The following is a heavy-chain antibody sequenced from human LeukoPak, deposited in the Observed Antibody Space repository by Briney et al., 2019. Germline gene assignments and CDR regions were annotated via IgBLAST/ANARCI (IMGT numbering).Heavy chain of an antibody. J-gene: IGHJ4*02. CDR1: GGSFSGYY. Sequence: SETLSLTCAVYGGSFSGYYWSWIRQPPGKGLEWIGEINHSGSTNYNPSLKSRVTISVDTSKNQFSLKLSSVTAADTAVYYCASKDYDSSGYYKFIYWGQGTLVTVSS. V-gene: IGHV4-34*01. D-gene: IGHD3-22*01. CDR2: INHSGST. CDR3: ASKDYDSSGYYKFIY.